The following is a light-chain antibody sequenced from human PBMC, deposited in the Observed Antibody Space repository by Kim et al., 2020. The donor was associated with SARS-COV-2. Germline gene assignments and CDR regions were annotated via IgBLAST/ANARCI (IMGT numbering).Light chain of an antibody. CDR2: GKN. V-gene: IGLV3-19*01. Sequence: SSELTQDHAVSVALGQTVRITCRGYSLRNYYASWYQQKPGQAPVLVFYGKNNRPSGIPHRFSGSSSRDTATLTITGTQAEDEADYYCNSRDSSGVVFGGGTQLTVL. J-gene: IGLJ2*01. CDR3: NSRDSSGVV. CDR1: SLRNYY.